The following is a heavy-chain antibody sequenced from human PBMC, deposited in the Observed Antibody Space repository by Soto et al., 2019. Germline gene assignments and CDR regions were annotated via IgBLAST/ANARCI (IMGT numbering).Heavy chain of an antibody. CDR1: GFTFSSYS. CDR2: FRTGADDGTT. Sequence: GSLRLSCAASGFTFSSYSMSWVRQAPGKGLEWVSGFRTGADDGTTYYADSVKGRFTISRDISKNTLFLQMNSLRDEDTAIYYCAKKVNSGPGSQYFDYWGQGTLVTVSS. D-gene: IGHD3-10*01. V-gene: IGHV3-23*01. CDR3: AKKVNSGPGSQYFDY. J-gene: IGHJ4*02.